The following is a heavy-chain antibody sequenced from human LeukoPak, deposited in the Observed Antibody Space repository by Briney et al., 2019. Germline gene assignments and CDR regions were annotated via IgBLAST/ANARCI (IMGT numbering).Heavy chain of an antibody. CDR1: GGTFSSYA. D-gene: IGHD2-21*01. Sequence: SVKVTFKSSGGTFSSYAISWVRQAPGQGLEWMGGIIPIFGTANYAQKFQGRVTITTDESTSTAYMELSSLRSEDTAVYYCASSRAIVVVSFSGSMDVWGKGTTVTVSS. CDR2: IIPIFGTA. V-gene: IGHV1-69*05. CDR3: ASSRAIVVVSFSGSMDV. J-gene: IGHJ6*03.